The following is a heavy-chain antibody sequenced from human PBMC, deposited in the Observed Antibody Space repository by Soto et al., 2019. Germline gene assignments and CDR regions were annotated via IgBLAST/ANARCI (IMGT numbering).Heavy chain of an antibody. CDR2: IYYSGIT. CDR1: GGSISSSSYY. Sequence: QLQLQESGPGLVKPSETLSLTCTVSGGSISSSSYYWGWIRQPPGKGLEWIGSIYYSGITYYNPSLTRRVTISVDTSKNQFSLKLSSVTAADTAVYYCARTPRAVAGVFDYWGQGTLVTVSS. CDR3: ARTPRAVAGVFDY. V-gene: IGHV4-39*01. J-gene: IGHJ4*02. D-gene: IGHD6-19*01.